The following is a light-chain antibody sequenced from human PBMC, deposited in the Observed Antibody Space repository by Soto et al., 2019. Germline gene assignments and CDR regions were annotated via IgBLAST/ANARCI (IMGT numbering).Light chain of an antibody. J-gene: IGKJ5*01. CDR3: QQYGSSPSST. V-gene: IGKV3-20*01. Sequence: EIVLTQSPGTLSLSPGERATLSCRASQSVSSSYLAWYQQKPGQAPRLLIYGASSRATGIPFRFSGSGSGTDFTLTISRLEPEDFAVYYCQQYGSSPSSTFGQGTRLEIK. CDR2: GAS. CDR1: QSVSSSY.